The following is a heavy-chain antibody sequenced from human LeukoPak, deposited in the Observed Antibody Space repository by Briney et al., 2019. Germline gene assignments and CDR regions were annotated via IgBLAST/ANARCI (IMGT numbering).Heavy chain of an antibody. CDR1: GFTFSSYG. Sequence: GRSLRLSCATSGFTFSSYGMHWVRQAPGKGLEWAALIWYDGSNKYYADSVKGRFTISRDNSKNTLYLQMNSLRAEDTAVYYCARNMITFGGEVSLWGNYFDSWGQGTLVTVSS. V-gene: IGHV3-33*01. CDR2: IWYDGSNK. D-gene: IGHD3-16*01. J-gene: IGHJ4*02. CDR3: ARNMITFGGEVSLWGNYFDS.